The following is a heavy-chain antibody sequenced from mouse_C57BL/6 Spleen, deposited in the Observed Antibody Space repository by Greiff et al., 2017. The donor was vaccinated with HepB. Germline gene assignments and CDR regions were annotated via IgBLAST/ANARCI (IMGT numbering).Heavy chain of an antibody. Sequence: VQGVESGAELARPGASVKLSCKASGYPFTSYGISWVKQRTGQGLEWIGEIYPRSGNTYYNEKFKGKATLTADKSSSTAYMELRSLTSEDSAVYFCAREGGSPWYFDVWGTGTTVTVSS. D-gene: IGHD1-1*02. V-gene: IGHV1-81*01. CDR1: GYPFTSYG. CDR3: AREGGSPWYFDV. CDR2: IYPRSGNT. J-gene: IGHJ1*03.